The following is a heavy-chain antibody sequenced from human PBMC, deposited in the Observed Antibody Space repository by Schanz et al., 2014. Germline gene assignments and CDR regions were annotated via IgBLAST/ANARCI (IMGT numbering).Heavy chain of an antibody. Sequence: EVKMVESGGGLVKPGGSLRLSCAASGFNFSSYSLNWVRQAPGKGLEWVSSISYGTSYIYYAESVKGRFTMSRDNAKNSVFLQMNSLRAEDTAVYCCVRDSVFAFDYWGQGTLVTVSS. V-gene: IGHV3-21*01. J-gene: IGHJ4*02. CDR1: GFNFSSYS. CDR3: VRDSVFAFDY. D-gene: IGHD1-26*01. CDR2: ISYGTSYI.